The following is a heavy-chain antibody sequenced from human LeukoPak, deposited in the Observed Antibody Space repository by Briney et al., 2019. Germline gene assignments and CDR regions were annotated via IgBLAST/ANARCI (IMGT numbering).Heavy chain of an antibody. CDR3: VRDDDFGFDH. D-gene: IGHD3-3*01. CDR2: IYSGGST. Sequence: GGALRLSCATSGFTDRSNYMNWVRQTPGKGLQWVSIIYSGGSTYYADSVRGRFIISRDDSTDTMYLQMNNLRAEDTALYYCVRDDDFGFDHWGQGTLVTVSS. J-gene: IGHJ4*02. V-gene: IGHV3-66*01. CDR1: GFTDRSNY.